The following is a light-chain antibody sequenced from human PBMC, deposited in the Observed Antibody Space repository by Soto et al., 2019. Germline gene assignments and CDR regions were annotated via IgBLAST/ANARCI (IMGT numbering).Light chain of an antibody. V-gene: IGLV1-40*01. Sequence: QAVVTQPPSVSGAPGQSVAISCTGSSSNIGAGYDVHWYQHLPGRAPKLLVYANNIRPSGVPDRFSGSKSGTSASLAITGLQAEDEADYYCQSYDSSLSGSGVFGGGTQLTVL. CDR3: QSYDSSLSGSGV. J-gene: IGLJ3*02. CDR1: SSNIGAGYD. CDR2: ANN.